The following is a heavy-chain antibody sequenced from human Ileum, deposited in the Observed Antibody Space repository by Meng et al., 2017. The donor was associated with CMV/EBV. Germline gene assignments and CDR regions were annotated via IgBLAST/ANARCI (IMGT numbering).Heavy chain of an antibody. J-gene: IGHJ6*02. D-gene: IGHD6-6*01. V-gene: IGHV4-59*01. Sequence: YYVCWIRQPPATGVELIGYIYYRRSTNYNPSLKSRVTISVDTSKHQFSLKLSSVTAADTAVYYCARVNVNRQLAKKKYHYYYYGMDVWGQGTTVTVSS. CDR3: ARVNVNRQLAKKKYHYYYYGMDV. CDR2: IYYRRST. CDR1: YY.